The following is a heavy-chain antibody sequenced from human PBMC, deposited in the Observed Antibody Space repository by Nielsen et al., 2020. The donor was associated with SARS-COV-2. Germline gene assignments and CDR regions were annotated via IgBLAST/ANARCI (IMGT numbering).Heavy chain of an antibody. V-gene: IGHV1-2*06. CDR1: GYTFTGYY. D-gene: IGHD6-13*01. Sequence: ASVKVSCNASGYTFTGYYMHWVRQAPGQGLEWMGRINPNSGGTNYAQKFQGRVTMTRDTSISTAYMELSRLRSDDTAVYYCARADSSSWYPYYYYYGMDVWGQGTTVTVSS. CDR2: INPNSGGT. CDR3: ARADSSSWYPYYYYYGMDV. J-gene: IGHJ6*02.